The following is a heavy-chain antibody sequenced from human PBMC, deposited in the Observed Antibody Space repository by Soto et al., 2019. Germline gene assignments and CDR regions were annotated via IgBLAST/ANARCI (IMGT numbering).Heavy chain of an antibody. V-gene: IGHV4-4*02. J-gene: IGHJ4*02. CDR2: IYHSGST. Sequence: LCLTCAVSGGSSSISNWLSWVRQPPGKGLEWIGEIYHSGSTNYNPSLKSRVTISVDKSKNQFSLKLSSVTAADTAVYYCARVRLSRARAIVVDILLDYWGQGTLVTVSS. D-gene: IGHD3-22*01. CDR3: ARVRLSRARAIVVDILLDY. CDR1: GGSSSISNW.